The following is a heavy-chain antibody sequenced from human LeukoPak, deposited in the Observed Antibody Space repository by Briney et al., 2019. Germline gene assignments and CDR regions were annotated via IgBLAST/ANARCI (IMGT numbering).Heavy chain of an antibody. D-gene: IGHD3-10*01. V-gene: IGHV1-46*03. CDR2: INPSGGST. CDR1: GYTFTSYY. J-gene: IGHJ4*02. Sequence: GASVKVPCKASGYTFTSYYMHWVRQAPGQGLEWMGIINPSGGSTSYAQKFQGRVTMTRDTSTSTVYMELSSLRSEDTAVYYCARGDYGSGSYHMRAPYYFDYWGQGTLVTVSS. CDR3: ARGDYGSGSYHMRAPYYFDY.